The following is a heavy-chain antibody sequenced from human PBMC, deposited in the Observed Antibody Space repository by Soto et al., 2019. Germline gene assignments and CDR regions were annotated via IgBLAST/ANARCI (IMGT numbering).Heavy chain of an antibody. CDR1: GGSISSSNYS. CDR2: IDYSEST. CDR3: AISSFLRSGDLFRCLDV. V-gene: IGHV4-39*01. D-gene: IGHD3-10*01. Sequence: SETLSLTCTVSGGSISSSNYSWGWIRQTPGKGLEWIGTIDYSESTYYNPSLKSRVTLSVDTSKKQFSLKLRSVTAADTAVYYSAISSFLRSGDLFRCLDVWGQGTTVSLSS. J-gene: IGHJ6*02.